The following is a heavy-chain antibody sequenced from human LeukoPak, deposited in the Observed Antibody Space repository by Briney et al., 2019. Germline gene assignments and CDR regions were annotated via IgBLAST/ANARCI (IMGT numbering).Heavy chain of an antibody. CDR3: AREPVLLRDYYYYMDV. V-gene: IGHV1-69*13. Sequence: SVKVSFKASGGTFSSYAISWVRQAPGQGLEWMGGIIPIFGTANYAQKFQGRVTITADESTSTAYMELSSLRSEDTAVYYCAREPVLLRDYYYYMDVWGKGTTVTVSS. D-gene: IGHD2-15*01. CDR2: IIPIFGTA. CDR1: GGTFSSYA. J-gene: IGHJ6*03.